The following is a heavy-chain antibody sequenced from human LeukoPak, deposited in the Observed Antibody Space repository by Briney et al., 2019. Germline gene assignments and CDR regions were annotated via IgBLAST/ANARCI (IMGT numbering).Heavy chain of an antibody. CDR3: AKDAVSSSPHTFDY. CDR1: GFTFDDFA. Sequence: GGSLRLSCAASGFTFDDFALHWVRQAPGKGLEWVSGISWNSGDIGYADSVKGRFTISRDNSKNTLYLQMNSLRAEDTAVYYCAKDAVSSSPHTFDYWGQGTLVTVSS. V-gene: IGHV3-9*01. J-gene: IGHJ4*02. CDR2: ISWNSGDI. D-gene: IGHD6-13*01.